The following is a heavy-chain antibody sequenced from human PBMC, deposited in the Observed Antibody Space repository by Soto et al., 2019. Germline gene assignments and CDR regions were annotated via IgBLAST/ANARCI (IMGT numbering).Heavy chain of an antibody. Sequence: WTWIRQPPGKGLEWMGCIYYSGTTTNYNPSLKSRVTLSVDTSKNQFSLKLSSVTAADTAVYYCARLGGSYAVPHFDYWGQGTLVTVSS. CDR2: IYYSGTT. D-gene: IGHD1-26*01. V-gene: IGHV4-59*08. CDR3: ARLGGSYAVPHFDY. J-gene: IGHJ4*02.